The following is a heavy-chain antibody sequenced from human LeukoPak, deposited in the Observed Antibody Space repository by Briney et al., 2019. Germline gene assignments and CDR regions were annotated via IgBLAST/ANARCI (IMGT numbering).Heavy chain of an antibody. Sequence: ASVKVSCKTSGYNFASYTMHWLRQAPGQSPEWMGSINGDNGNTKYSEKFQGRVTFTRDTSASPAYMELSRLRSEDTAVYYCARSSSGTYHYWGQGTLVTVSS. J-gene: IGHJ4*02. CDR2: INGDNGNT. D-gene: IGHD3-10*01. CDR3: ARSSSGTYHY. V-gene: IGHV1-3*01. CDR1: GYNFASYT.